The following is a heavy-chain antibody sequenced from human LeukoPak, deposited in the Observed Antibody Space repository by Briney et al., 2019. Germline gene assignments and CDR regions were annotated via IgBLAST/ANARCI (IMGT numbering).Heavy chain of an antibody. CDR1: GGSFSGYY. CDR3: ARGVAWASYYYYGMDV. Sequence: SETLSLTCAVYGGSFSGYYWSWIRQPPGKGLEWIGEINHSGSTNYNPSLKSRVTISVDTSKNQFSLKLSSVTAADTAVYYCARGVAWASYYYYGMDVWGQGTTVTVSS. J-gene: IGHJ6*02. CDR2: INHSGST. D-gene: IGHD2-15*01. V-gene: IGHV4-34*01.